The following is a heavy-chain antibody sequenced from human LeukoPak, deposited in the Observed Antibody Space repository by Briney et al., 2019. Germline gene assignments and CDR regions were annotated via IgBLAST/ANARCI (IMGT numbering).Heavy chain of an antibody. CDR1: GGSISSSSYY. Sequence: SETLSLTCTVSGGSISSSSYYWGWIRQPPGKGLEWIGSIYYSGSTYYNPSLKSRVTISVDKSKNQFSLKLSSVTAADTAVYYCARGDPRYYDSSGYYLGPLDYWGQGTLVTVSS. J-gene: IGHJ4*02. CDR3: ARGDPRYYDSSGYYLGPLDY. D-gene: IGHD3-22*01. CDR2: IYYSGST. V-gene: IGHV4-39*07.